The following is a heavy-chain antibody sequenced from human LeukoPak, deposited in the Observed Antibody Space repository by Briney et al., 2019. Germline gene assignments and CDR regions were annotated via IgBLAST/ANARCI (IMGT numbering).Heavy chain of an antibody. CDR1: GFTFSSYA. CDR2: ISYDGSNK. Sequence: GGSLRLSCAASGFTFSSYAMHWVRQAPGKGLEWVAVISYDGSNKYYADSVKGRFTISRDNSKNTLYLQMNSLRAEDTAVYYCARGDSRWLQSGGYWGQGTLATVSS. J-gene: IGHJ4*02. D-gene: IGHD5-12*01. V-gene: IGHV3-30-3*01. CDR3: ARGDSRWLQSGGY.